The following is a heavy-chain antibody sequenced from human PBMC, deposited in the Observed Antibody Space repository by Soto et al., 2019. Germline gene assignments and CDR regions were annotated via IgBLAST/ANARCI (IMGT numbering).Heavy chain of an antibody. V-gene: IGHV3-11*05. CDR2: ISSSSSYT. CDR3: ARDLPGYSGYDYVYYYYGMDV. Sequence: QVQLVESGGGLVKPGGSLRLSCAASGFTFSDYYMSWIRQAPGKGLEWVSYISSSSSYTNYADSVKGRFTISRDNAKNPLYLXXNSLRAEDTAVYYCARDLPGYSGYDYVYYYYGMDVWGQGTTVTVSS. J-gene: IGHJ6*02. D-gene: IGHD5-12*01. CDR1: GFTFSDYY.